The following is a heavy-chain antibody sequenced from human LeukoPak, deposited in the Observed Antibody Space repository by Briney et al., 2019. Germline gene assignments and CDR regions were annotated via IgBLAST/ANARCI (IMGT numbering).Heavy chain of an antibody. V-gene: IGHV1-18*04. CDR2: ISAYNGKT. CDR1: GYTFTGYY. CDR3: ARDVDSRSWFAN. D-gene: IGHD6-13*01. Sequence: ASVKVSCKASGYTFTGYYMHWVRQAPGQGLEWMGWISAYNGKTNFAQKFQGRVTMTTDTSTSTAYMVLRSLRSDDTAVYYCARDVDSRSWFANWGQGTLVTVTS. J-gene: IGHJ5*02.